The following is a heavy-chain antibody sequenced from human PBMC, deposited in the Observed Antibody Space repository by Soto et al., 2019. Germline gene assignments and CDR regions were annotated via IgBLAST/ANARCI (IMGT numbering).Heavy chain of an antibody. V-gene: IGHV1-3*04. CDR1: GYTFTTYA. J-gene: IGHJ4*02. CDR2: INTDNGDT. CDR3: TLTVTAEYDH. Sequence: QVQLVQSGAEVKKPGASVKVSCKASGYTFTTYAIHWVRQAPGQSPEWMGWINTDNGDTNYSQRFQGRVTFTRDTSASTAYMDLSSLRSDDTALYYCTLTVTAEYDHWGQGTRVTVSS. D-gene: IGHD2-21*02.